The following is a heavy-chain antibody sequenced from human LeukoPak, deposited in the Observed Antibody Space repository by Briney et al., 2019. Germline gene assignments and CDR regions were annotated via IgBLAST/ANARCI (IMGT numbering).Heavy chain of an antibody. CDR3: ARQDDSSGYYRQPLDY. D-gene: IGHD3-22*01. CDR1: GFTFSSYW. Sequence: PGGSLRLSCAASGFTFSSYWMSWVRQAPGKGLEWVANIKQDGSEKYYVDSVKGRFTISRDNAKNSLYLQMNSLRAEDTAAYYCARQDDSSGYYRQPLDYWGQGTLVTVSS. V-gene: IGHV3-7*01. CDR2: IKQDGSEK. J-gene: IGHJ4*02.